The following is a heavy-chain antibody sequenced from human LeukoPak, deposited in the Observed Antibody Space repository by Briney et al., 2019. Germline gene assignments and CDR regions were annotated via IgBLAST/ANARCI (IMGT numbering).Heavy chain of an antibody. CDR2: IYPGDSDT. V-gene: IGHV5-51*01. CDR3: ARLGYCSSTSCYAFDY. Sequence: GESLKISCKGSGYSFTSYWIGWVRQMPGKGLEWMGIIYPGDSDTRYSPSFQGQVTISADKSISTAYLQWSSLKASDTAMYYYARLGYCSSTSCYAFDYWGQGTLVTVSS. D-gene: IGHD2-2*01. J-gene: IGHJ4*02. CDR1: GYSFTSYW.